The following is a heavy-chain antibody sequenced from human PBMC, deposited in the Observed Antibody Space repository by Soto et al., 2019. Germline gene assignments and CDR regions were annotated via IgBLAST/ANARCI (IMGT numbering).Heavy chain of an antibody. V-gene: IGHV3-33*01. D-gene: IGHD3-10*01. Sequence: QVQLVESGGGVVQPGRSLRLSCAASGFTFSSYGMHWVRQAPGNGLEWVAVIWYDGSNKYYADSVKGRFTISRDNSKNTLYLQMNSLRAEDTAVYYCARGGLWFGELLGWGQGTLVTVSS. J-gene: IGHJ4*02. CDR1: GFTFSSYG. CDR2: IWYDGSNK. CDR3: ARGGLWFGELLG.